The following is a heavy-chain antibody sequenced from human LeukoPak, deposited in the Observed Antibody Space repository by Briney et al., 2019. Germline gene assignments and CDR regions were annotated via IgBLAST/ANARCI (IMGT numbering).Heavy chain of an antibody. CDR3: ARHRDQLYSSGWLTGFDY. CDR2: IYYSGST. V-gene: IGHV4-39*01. CDR1: GGSISSSSYY. D-gene: IGHD6-19*01. Sequence: PSETLSLTCTVSGGSISSSSYYWGWIRQPPGKGLERIGSIYYSGSTYYNPSLKSRVTISVDTSKNQFSLKLSSVTAADTAVYYCARHRDQLYSSGWLTGFDYWGQGTLVTVSS. J-gene: IGHJ4*02.